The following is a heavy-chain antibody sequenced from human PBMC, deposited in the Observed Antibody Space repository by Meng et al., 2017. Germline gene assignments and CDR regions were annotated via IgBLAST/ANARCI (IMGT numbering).Heavy chain of an antibody. CDR1: GFTFSSYG. J-gene: IGHJ6*02. D-gene: IGHD3-16*02. CDR3: ARGGVDYDYVWGGYRDPTPYYYYGMDV. V-gene: IGHV3-33*01. Sequence: GESLKISCAASGFTFSSYGMHWVRQAPGKGLEWVAVIWYDGSNKYYADSVKGRFTISRDNSKNTLYLQMNSLRAEDTAVYYCARGGVDYDYVWGGYRDPTPYYYYGMDVWGQGTTVTVSS. CDR2: IWYDGSNK.